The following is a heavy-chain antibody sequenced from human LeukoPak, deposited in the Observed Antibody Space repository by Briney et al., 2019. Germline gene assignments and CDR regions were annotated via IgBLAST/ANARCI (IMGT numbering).Heavy chain of an antibody. J-gene: IGHJ5*02. D-gene: IGHD3-10*01. CDR3: ARVFYGSGSYSANWFDP. Sequence: SVKVSCKASGFTFTSSAMQWVRQARGQRLEWIGWIVVGSGNTNYAQKFQERVTITRDMSTSTVYMELSSLRSEDTAVYYCARVFYGSGSYSANWFDPWGQGTLVTVSS. CDR1: GFTFTSSA. V-gene: IGHV1-58*02. CDR2: IVVGSGNT.